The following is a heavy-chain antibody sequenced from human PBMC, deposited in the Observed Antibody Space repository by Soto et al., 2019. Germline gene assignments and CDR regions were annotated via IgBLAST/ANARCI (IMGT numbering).Heavy chain of an antibody. CDR1: GYSFTSYW. Sequence: GESLKISYKGSGYSFTSYWIGWVRQMPGKGLEWMGIIYPGDSDTRYSPSFQGQVTISADKSISTAYLQWSSLKASDTAMYYCARRRFPDIVVVVAATEYYFDYWGQGTLVTVSS. CDR3: ARRRFPDIVVVVAATEYYFDY. D-gene: IGHD2-15*01. V-gene: IGHV5-51*01. J-gene: IGHJ4*02. CDR2: IYPGDSDT.